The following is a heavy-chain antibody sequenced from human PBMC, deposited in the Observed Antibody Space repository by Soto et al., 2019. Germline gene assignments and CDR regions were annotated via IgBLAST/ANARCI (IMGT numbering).Heavy chain of an antibody. Sequence: ASVKVSCKASGYTFTGYYMHWVRQAPGQGLEWMGWINPNSGGTNYAQKFQGRVTMTRDTSISTAYMELSRLRSDDTAVYYCARYRGEYYYGSGRYSGGMDVWGQGTTVTVSS. CDR2: INPNSGGT. CDR3: ARYRGEYYYGSGRYSGGMDV. V-gene: IGHV1-2*02. D-gene: IGHD3-10*01. J-gene: IGHJ6*02. CDR1: GYTFTGYY.